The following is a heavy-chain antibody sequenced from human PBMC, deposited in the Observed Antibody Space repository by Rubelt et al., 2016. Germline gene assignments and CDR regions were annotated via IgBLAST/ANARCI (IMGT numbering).Heavy chain of an antibody. V-gene: IGHV3-23*01. CDR2: ISGSGTNT. CDR3: AIGQLGY. CDR1: GFTFSSYG. Sequence: GGCLRLSCAASGFTFSSYGMNWVRQAPGKGLEWVSGISGSGTNTYYADSVKGRFTISRDISKNTVYLQMNSLRTEDTAVYYCAIGQLGYWGQGTLVTVSS. D-gene: IGHD6-6*01. J-gene: IGHJ4*02.